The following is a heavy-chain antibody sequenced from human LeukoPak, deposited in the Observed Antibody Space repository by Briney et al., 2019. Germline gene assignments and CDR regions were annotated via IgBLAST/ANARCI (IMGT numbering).Heavy chain of an antibody. D-gene: IGHD5-12*01. Sequence: SETLSLTCTVSGGSISSSSYYWGWIRQPPGKGLEWIGSIYYSGSTYYNPSLKSRVTISVDTSKNQFSLKLSSVTAADTAVYYCARLHESGYSGYDEERGPRFDYWGQGTLVTVSS. CDR3: ARLHESGYSGYDEERGPRFDY. CDR1: GGSISSSSYY. J-gene: IGHJ4*02. V-gene: IGHV4-39*07. CDR2: IYYSGST.